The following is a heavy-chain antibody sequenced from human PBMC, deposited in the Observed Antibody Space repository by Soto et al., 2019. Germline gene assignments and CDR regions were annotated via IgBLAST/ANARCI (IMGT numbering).Heavy chain of an antibody. V-gene: IGHV4-59*01. CDR3: ARDQLEGNWFDP. Sequence: SETLSLTCTVSGFSISSYYWSLIRQPPGKGLEWIGYIYYSGSTNYNPSLKSRVTISVDTSKDQFSLKLSSVTAADTAVYYCARDQLEGNWFDPWGQGTLVTVSS. D-gene: IGHD1-1*01. J-gene: IGHJ5*02. CDR2: IYYSGST. CDR1: GFSISSYY.